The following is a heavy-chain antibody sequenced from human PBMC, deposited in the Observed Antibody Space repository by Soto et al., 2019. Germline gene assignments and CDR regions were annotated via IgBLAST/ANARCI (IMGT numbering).Heavy chain of an antibody. CDR1: GGSFSGYY. J-gene: IGHJ5*02. CDR3: ARRFHIVATSVRSGNWFDP. V-gene: IGHV4-34*01. CDR2: INHSGST. Sequence: QVQLQQWGAGLLKPSETLSLTCAVYGGSFSGYYWSWIRQPPGKGLEWIGEINHSGSTNYNPPLKRRVTTSVDTSKNQFSLKLSSVPAADTAVYYCARRFHIVATSVRSGNWFDPWGQGTLVTVSS. D-gene: IGHD5-12*01.